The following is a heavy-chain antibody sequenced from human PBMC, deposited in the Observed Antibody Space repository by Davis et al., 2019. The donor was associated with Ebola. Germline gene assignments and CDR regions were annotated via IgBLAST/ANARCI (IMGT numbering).Heavy chain of an antibody. CDR1: GFTVRNTY. J-gene: IGHJ4*02. CDR3: ARGTNGYNPGGYFDS. V-gene: IGHV3-21*01. D-gene: IGHD5-24*01. CDR2: ISSSSSYI. Sequence: GESLKISCAASGFTVRNTYMNWVRQAPGKGLEWVSSISSSSSYIYYADSVKGRFTISRDNAKNSLYLQMNSLRAEDTAVYYCARGTNGYNPGGYFDSWGQGTLVTVSS.